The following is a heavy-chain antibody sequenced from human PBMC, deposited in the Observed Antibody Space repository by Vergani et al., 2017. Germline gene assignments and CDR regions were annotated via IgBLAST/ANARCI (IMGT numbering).Heavy chain of an antibody. J-gene: IGHJ6*02. V-gene: IGHV4-34*01. Sequence: QVQLQQWGAGLLKPSETLSLTCAVYGGSFSGYYWSWIRQPPGKGLEWIGEIHHSGSTNYNPSLKSRVTISVDTSKNQFSLKLSSVTAADTAVYYCARGRDTDYYYYGMDVWGQGTTVTVSS. CDR2: IHHSGST. CDR3: ARGRDTDYYYYGMDV. CDR1: GGSFSGYY. D-gene: IGHD5-18*01.